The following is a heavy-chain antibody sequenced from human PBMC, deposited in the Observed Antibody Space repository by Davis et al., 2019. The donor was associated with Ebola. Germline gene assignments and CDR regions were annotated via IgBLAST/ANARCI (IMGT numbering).Heavy chain of an antibody. D-gene: IGHD1-1*01. Sequence: GESLKISCAASGFTFSDYYMSWIRQAPGKGLEWLSYISTYGTTIYYGDSVKGRFTISRDNAKNSRYLQMHSLRPEDTAVYYCARGERRYYDYNGMDVWGQGTTVTVSS. CDR1: GFTFSDYY. CDR2: ISTYGTTI. CDR3: ARGERRYYDYNGMDV. J-gene: IGHJ6*02. V-gene: IGHV3-11*01.